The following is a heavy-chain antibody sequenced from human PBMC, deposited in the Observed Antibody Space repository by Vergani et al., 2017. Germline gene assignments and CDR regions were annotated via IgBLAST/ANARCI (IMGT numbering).Heavy chain of an antibody. CDR1: GYSFTSYW. Sequence: EVQLVPSGAAVKTPGESLRISCKGSGYSFTSYWISWVRQMPGKGLEWMGRIDPSDSYTNYSPSFQGHVTISADKSISTAYLQWSSLKASDTAMYYCARQVAVAGKWWGPYYYYGMDVWGQGTTVTVSS. V-gene: IGHV5-10-1*01. CDR3: ARQVAVAGKWWGPYYYYGMDV. J-gene: IGHJ6*02. CDR2: IDPSDSYT. D-gene: IGHD6-19*01.